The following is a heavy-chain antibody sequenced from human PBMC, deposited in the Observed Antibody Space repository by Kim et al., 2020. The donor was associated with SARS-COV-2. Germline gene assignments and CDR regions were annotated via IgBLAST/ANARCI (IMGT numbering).Heavy chain of an antibody. CDR3: ARGLRGENYFDY. D-gene: IGHD3-10*01. Sequence: SETLSLTCTVSGGSISSYYWSWIRQPPGKGLEWIGYIYYSGSTNYNPSLESRVTISVDTSKNQFSLKLRSVTAADTAVYYCARGLRGENYFDYWVQGTLV. J-gene: IGHJ4*02. CDR2: IYYSGST. CDR1: GGSISSYY. V-gene: IGHV4-59*01.